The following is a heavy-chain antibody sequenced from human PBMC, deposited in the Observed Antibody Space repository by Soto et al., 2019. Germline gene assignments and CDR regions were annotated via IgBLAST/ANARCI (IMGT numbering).Heavy chain of an antibody. CDR2: ISHGGST. J-gene: IGHJ4*02. V-gene: IGHV4-31*03. Sequence: QVQLQESGPGLVKPSQTLSLTCTVSGGSISSAAYYWSWIRQHPGKDLEWIGYISHGGSTYYTQYLKSRVILSADTHKNQFSLNLNSVTAADTAVYYCAREYTYGSNFFDCWGQGALVTVSS. D-gene: IGHD5-18*01. CDR1: GGSISSAAYY. CDR3: AREYTYGSNFFDC.